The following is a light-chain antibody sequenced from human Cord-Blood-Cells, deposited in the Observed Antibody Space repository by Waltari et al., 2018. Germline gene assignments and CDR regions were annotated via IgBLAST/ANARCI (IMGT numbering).Light chain of an antibody. CDR3: QQCDNLPLT. J-gene: IGKJ4*02. CDR1: QDISDY. V-gene: IGKV1-33*01. Sequence: DTPMTQSLSSLSASAGDRVTITCQARQDISDYLNWHLQRPGKAPKLLIYDASNLETGVPSRFSGSGSGADVTFTVGNQQPGDNATYSSQQCDNLPLTFGGGPMMEIK. CDR2: DAS.